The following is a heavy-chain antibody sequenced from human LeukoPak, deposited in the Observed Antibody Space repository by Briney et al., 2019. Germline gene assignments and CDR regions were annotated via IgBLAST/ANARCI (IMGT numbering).Heavy chain of an antibody. CDR2: IYYSGST. CDR3: ARDRGPYSGYDSYYFDY. Sequence: SQTLSLTCAVSGGSISSGGYYWSWIRQHPGKGLEWIGYIYYSGSTYYNPSLKSRVTISVDTSKNQFSLKLSSVTAADTAVYYCARDRGPYSGYDSYYFDYWGQGTLVTVSS. V-gene: IGHV4-31*11. D-gene: IGHD5-12*01. J-gene: IGHJ4*02. CDR1: GGSISSGGYY.